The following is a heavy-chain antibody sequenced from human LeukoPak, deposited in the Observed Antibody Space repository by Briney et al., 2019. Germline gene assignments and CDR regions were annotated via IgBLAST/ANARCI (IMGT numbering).Heavy chain of an antibody. Sequence: SETLSLTCNVSGYSITSGYYWGWIWQPPGRGLEWIGSIHHGGGTYYNPSLKSRVTISVDTSKNQFSLKLSSVTAADTAVYYCARELAYCGGDCYSFDYWGQGTLVTVSS. CDR2: IHHGGGT. CDR3: ARELAYCGGDCYSFDY. D-gene: IGHD2-21*02. CDR1: GYSITSGYY. J-gene: IGHJ4*02. V-gene: IGHV4-38-2*02.